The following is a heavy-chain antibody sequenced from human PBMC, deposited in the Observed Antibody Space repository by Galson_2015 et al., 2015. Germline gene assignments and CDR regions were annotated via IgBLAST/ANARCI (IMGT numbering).Heavy chain of an antibody. V-gene: IGHV3-23*01. CDR2: ISGSGGST. J-gene: IGHJ4*02. Sequence: SLRLSCAASGVTFSSYAMSWVRQAPGQGLEWVSAISGSGGSTYYADSVKGRFTISRDNSKNTLYLQMNSLRAEDTAVYYCARRSDFWSGYYFDYWGQGTLVTVSS. D-gene: IGHD3-3*01. CDR3: ARRSDFWSGYYFDY. CDR1: GVTFSSYA.